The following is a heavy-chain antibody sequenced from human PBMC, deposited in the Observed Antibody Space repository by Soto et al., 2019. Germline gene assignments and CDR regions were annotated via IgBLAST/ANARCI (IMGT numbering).Heavy chain of an antibody. D-gene: IGHD6-6*01. V-gene: IGHV1-69*13. J-gene: IGHJ6*02. Sequence: SVKVSCKASGCTFSSYAISWVRQAPGQGLEWMGGIIPIFGTANYAQKFQGRVTITADESTSTAYMELSSLRSEDTAVYYCARPSIAARLDYYYYYSMDVWGQGTTVTVSS. CDR2: IIPIFGTA. CDR1: GCTFSSYA. CDR3: ARPSIAARLDYYYYYSMDV.